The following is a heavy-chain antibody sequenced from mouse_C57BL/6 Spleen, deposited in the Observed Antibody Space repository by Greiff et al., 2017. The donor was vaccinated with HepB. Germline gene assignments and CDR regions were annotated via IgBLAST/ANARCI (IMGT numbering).Heavy chain of an antibody. V-gene: IGHV1-78*01. Sequence: VQLQQSDAELVKPGASVKISCKVSGYTFTDHTIHWMKQRPEQGLEWIGYIYPRDGSTKYNEKFKGKATLTADKSSSTAYMQLNSLTSEDSAVYCCARCLYDGYSWFAYWGQGTLVTVSA. CDR2: IYPRDGST. D-gene: IGHD2-3*01. J-gene: IGHJ3*01. CDR3: ARCLYDGYSWFAY. CDR1: GYTFTDHT.